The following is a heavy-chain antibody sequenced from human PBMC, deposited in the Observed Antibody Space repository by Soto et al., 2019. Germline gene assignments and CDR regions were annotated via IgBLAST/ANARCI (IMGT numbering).Heavy chain of an antibody. CDR3: VKSLSMTTHYYYGMDV. CDR2: IGSNGGST. V-gene: IGHV3-64D*06. D-gene: IGHD4-17*01. CDR1: GFTFSSYA. J-gene: IGHJ6*02. Sequence: XESLRLSCSASGFTFSSYAMHWVRQAPGKGLEYVSAIGSNGGSTYYADSVKGRFTIPRDNSKNTLYLQMSSLRAEDTAVYYCVKSLSMTTHYYYGMDVWGQGTTVTVSS.